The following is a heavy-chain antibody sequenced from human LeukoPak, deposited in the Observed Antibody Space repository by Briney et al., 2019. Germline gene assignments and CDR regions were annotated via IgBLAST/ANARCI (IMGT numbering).Heavy chain of an antibody. V-gene: IGHV3-48*03. CDR3: ARDLGSGSYLDY. D-gene: IGHD3-10*01. CDR1: EFSFRSYE. Sequence: GGSLRLSCAASEFSFRSYEMNWVRQAPGKGLEWVSYISSSGDTTDYADSVKGRFTISRDNAKNSLYLQMNSLRPEDTAVYYCARDLGSGSYLDYWGQGTLVTVYS. CDR2: ISSSGDTT. J-gene: IGHJ4*02.